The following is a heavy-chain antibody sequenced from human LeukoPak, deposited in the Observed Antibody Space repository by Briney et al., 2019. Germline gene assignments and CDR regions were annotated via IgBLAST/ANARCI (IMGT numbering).Heavy chain of an antibody. CDR2: ISYDGSNK. J-gene: IGHJ4*02. Sequence: GGSLRLSCAASGITFSNYGMHWVRKAPGKGLEWVAFISYDGSNKYYADSVKGRFTISRDNSKNTLYLQMNSLRAEDTAVYYCARGNYDKSGYYYSAFDYWGQGTLVTVSS. D-gene: IGHD3-22*01. V-gene: IGHV3-30*03. CDR3: ARGNYDKSGYYYSAFDY. CDR1: GITFSNYG.